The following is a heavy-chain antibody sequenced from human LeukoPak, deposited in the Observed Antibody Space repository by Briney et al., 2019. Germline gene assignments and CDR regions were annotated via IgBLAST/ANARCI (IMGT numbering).Heavy chain of an antibody. Sequence: PGGSLRLSCAASGFTFRSYWMNWVRQGPGKGLAWVSRINSEGSSTSYADSVKGRFFISRDNAKNMVYLQMNSLSDEDTAVYYCVRERPASCGADCYHNWFDPWGQGSLVTVSS. CDR2: INSEGSST. D-gene: IGHD2-21*02. J-gene: IGHJ5*02. CDR3: VRERPASCGADCYHNWFDP. CDR1: GFTFRSYW. V-gene: IGHV3-74*01.